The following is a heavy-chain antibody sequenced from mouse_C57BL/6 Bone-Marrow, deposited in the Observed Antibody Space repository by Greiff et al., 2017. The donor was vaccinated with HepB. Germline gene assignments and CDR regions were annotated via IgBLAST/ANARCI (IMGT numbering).Heavy chain of an antibody. CDR2: IHPNSGST. Sequence: QVQLQQPGAELVKPGASVKLSCKASGYTFTSYWMHWVKQRPGQGLEWIGMIHPNSGSTNYNEKFKSKATLTVDKSSSTAYMQLSSLTSEDSAVYYCAIRPYDYDVYYYAMDYWGQGTSVTVSS. CDR1: GYTFTSYW. CDR3: AIRPYDYDVYYYAMDY. J-gene: IGHJ4*01. D-gene: IGHD2-4*01. V-gene: IGHV1-64*01.